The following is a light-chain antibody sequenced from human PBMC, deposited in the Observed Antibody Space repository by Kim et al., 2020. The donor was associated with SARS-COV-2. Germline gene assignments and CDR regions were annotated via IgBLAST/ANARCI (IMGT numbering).Light chain of an antibody. CDR2: KAS. V-gene: IGKV1-5*03. CDR3: QQYSSYSQT. CDR1: QNIDIW. Sequence: ASVGARVTITCRASQNIDIWLAWYQQKPGKAPNLLIYKASSLQSGVPSRFSGSGSGTEFTLTISSLQPEDFATYYCQQYSSYSQTFGQGTKVDIK. J-gene: IGKJ1*01.